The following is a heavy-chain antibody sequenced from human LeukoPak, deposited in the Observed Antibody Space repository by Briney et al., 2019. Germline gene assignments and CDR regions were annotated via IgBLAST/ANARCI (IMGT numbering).Heavy chain of an antibody. Sequence: GGSLRLSCAASEFTFSVYGMHWVRQAPGKGLEWVSFIQYHGSQKYYADSVKGRFTISRDDSKNVLYLQMNSLRGEDTAVYYCAKGFLKWDYMDVWGKGTTVIVSS. CDR3: AKGFLKWDYMDV. CDR2: IQYHGSQK. CDR1: EFTFSVYG. J-gene: IGHJ6*03. V-gene: IGHV3-30*02. D-gene: IGHD3-3*01.